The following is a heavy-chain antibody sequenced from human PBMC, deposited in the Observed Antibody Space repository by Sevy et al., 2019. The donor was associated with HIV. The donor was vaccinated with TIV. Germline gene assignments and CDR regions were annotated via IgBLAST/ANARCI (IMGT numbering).Heavy chain of an antibody. CDR2: VWFDGSNE. V-gene: IGHV3-33*01. CDR3: ARGSGFDWSLYLDS. Sequence: GGSLRLSCAASGFTFSNYGMHWVRQAPGKGLEWVAVVWFDGSNENYAASVKGRFTISRDNLKNTLYLQMNSLRAEDTAEYYCARGSGFDWSLYLDSWGQGIMVTVSS. CDR1: GFTFSNYG. J-gene: IGHJ4*02. D-gene: IGHD3-9*01.